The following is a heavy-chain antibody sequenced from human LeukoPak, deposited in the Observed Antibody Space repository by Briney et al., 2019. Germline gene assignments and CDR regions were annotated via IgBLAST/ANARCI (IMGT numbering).Heavy chain of an antibody. CDR3: ARDPGLGYYGSFDY. CDR2: INWNGGST. J-gene: IGHJ4*02. CDR1: GFTFDDYG. D-gene: IGHD3-10*01. V-gene: IGHV3-20*04. Sequence: PGGSLRLSCAASGFTFDDYGMSWVRQAPGKGLEWVSGINWNGGSTGYADSVKGRFTISRDNAKNSLYLQMTSLRAEDTALYYCARDPGLGYYGSFDYWGQGTLVTVSS.